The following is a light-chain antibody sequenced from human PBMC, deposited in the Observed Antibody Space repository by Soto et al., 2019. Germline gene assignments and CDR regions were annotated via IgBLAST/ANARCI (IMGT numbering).Light chain of an antibody. Sequence: EVVLTQSPATLSLSPGERATLSCGASQTVSSXYXAWYQQKPGLAPRLLIYDASTRATGIPDRFRGSGSGTXXTXXXXXLEPEDVAVYYCQQYGDSPRGTFGGGTKVEIK. CDR3: QQYGDSPRGT. CDR1: QTVSSXY. V-gene: IGKV3D-20*01. CDR2: DAS. J-gene: IGKJ4*01.